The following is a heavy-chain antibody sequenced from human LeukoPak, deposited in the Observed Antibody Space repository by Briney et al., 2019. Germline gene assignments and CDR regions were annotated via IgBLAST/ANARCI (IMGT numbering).Heavy chain of an antibody. CDR2: IHYSGST. V-gene: IGHV4-59*08. CDR1: GGSIDIYY. Sequence: PSETLSLTCTVSGGSIDIYYWSWIRQPPGKGLEWIGYIHYSGSTNYNPSLRSRVTISVDTSKNQFSLKLSAVTAADTAVYYCAGDYGGFEGVMDVWGQGITVTVSS. J-gene: IGHJ6*02. CDR3: AGDYGGFEGVMDV. D-gene: IGHD4-23*01.